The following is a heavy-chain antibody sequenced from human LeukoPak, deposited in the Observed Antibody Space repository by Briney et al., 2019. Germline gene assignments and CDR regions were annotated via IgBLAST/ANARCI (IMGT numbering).Heavy chain of an antibody. D-gene: IGHD3-10*02. V-gene: IGHV3-48*03. CDR3: AELGITMIGGV. Sequence: GGSLRLSCAASGFTFSSYEMNWVRQAPGKGLEWVSYISSSGSTIYYADSVKGRFTISRDNAKNSLYLQVNSLRAEDTAVYYCAELGITMIGGVWGKGTTATISS. CDR2: ISSSGSTI. CDR1: GFTFSSYE. J-gene: IGHJ6*04.